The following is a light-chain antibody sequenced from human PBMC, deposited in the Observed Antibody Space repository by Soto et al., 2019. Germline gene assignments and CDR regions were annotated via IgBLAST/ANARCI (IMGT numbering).Light chain of an antibody. CDR2: GNS. CDR3: QSYDSSVTLRV. V-gene: IGLV1-40*01. Sequence: QSVLTQPPSVSGAPGQRVTISCTGSISNIGAGYDVHWYQQPPGTAPKLLIYGNSNRPSGVPDRFSGSKSGTSASLAITGLQADDEADYYCQSYDSSVTLRVFGTGTKVTVL. J-gene: IGLJ1*01. CDR1: ISNIGAGYD.